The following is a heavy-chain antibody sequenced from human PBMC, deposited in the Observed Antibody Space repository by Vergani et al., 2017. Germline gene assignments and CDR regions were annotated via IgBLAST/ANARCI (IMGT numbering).Heavy chain of an antibody. CDR1: GGSFSGYY. D-gene: IGHD3-10*01. CDR3: ARVVLRITMVRGAMKFDP. CDR2: INHSGST. Sequence: QVQLQQWGAGLLKPSATLSLTCAVYGGSFSGYYWSWIRQPPGKGLEWIGEINHSGSTNYNPSLKSRVTISVDTSKNQFSLKLSAVTAADTAVYYCARVVLRITMVRGAMKFDPWGQGTLVTVSS. V-gene: IGHV4-34*01. J-gene: IGHJ5*02.